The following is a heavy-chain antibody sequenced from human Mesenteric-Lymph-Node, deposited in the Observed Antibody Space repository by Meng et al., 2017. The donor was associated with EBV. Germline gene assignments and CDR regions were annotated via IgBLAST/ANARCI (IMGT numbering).Heavy chain of an antibody. Sequence: HQQLTNTRSCLTNPSQSPSLPRQVCGRAISSGGYSWSWVRQPPGKGLEWIVYIYHSGSTNYNPSLKSRVTISVDRSKNQFSLKLSSVTAADTAVYYCARCIAAAGTSWFDPWGQGTLVTVSS. J-gene: IGHJ5*02. CDR3: ARCIAAAGTSWFDP. V-gene: IGHV4-30-2*01. D-gene: IGHD6-13*01. CDR2: IYHSGST. CDR1: GRAISSGGYS.